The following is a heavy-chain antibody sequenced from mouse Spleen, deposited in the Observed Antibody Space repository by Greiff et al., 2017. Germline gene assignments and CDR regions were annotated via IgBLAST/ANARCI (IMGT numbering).Heavy chain of an antibody. V-gene: IGHV2-6*01. D-gene: IGHD3-2*01. J-gene: IGHJ3*01. CDR3: ATLDSSGHVGFAY. Sequence: QVQLKQSGPGLVAPSQSLSITCTVSGFSLTSYGVDWVRQSPGKGLEWLGVIWGGGSTNYNSALKSRLSISKDNSKSQVFLKMNSLQTDDTAMYYCATLDSSGHVGFAYWGQGTLVTVSA. CDR2: IWGGGST. CDR1: GFSLTSYG.